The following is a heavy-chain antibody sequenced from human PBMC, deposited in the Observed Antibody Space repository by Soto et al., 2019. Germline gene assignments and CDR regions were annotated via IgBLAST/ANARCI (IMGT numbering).Heavy chain of an antibody. CDR1: GFTFSSYA. CDR3: AKDPVHSGDDFWSGYPHPLDV. Sequence: PGGSLRLSCAASGFTFSSYAMSRVRQAPGKGLEWVSAISGSGGSTYYADSVKGRFTISRDNSKNTLYLQMNSLRAEDTAVYYCAKDPVHSGDDFWSGYPHPLDVWGQGTTVTVSS. J-gene: IGHJ6*02. D-gene: IGHD3-3*01. CDR2: ISGSGGST. V-gene: IGHV3-23*01.